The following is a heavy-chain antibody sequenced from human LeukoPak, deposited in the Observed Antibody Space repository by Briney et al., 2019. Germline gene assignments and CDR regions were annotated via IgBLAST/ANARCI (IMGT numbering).Heavy chain of an antibody. Sequence: GGSLRLSCAASGFTVSSGYMSWVRQAPGKGLEWVSVIYIGGSTYYADSVKGRFTISRDNSKNTLYLQMNSLRAEDTAVYYCARLGYYYDSSGYYFQYWGQGTLVTVSS. CDR2: IYIGGST. J-gene: IGHJ1*01. CDR3: ARLGYYYDSSGYYFQY. CDR1: GFTVSSGY. V-gene: IGHV3-53*01. D-gene: IGHD3-22*01.